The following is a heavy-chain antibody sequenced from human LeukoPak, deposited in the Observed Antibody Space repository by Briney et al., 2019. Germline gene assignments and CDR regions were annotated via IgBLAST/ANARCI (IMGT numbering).Heavy chain of an antibody. V-gene: IGHV3-7*01. D-gene: IGHD6-19*01. J-gene: IGHJ4*02. CDR1: GFTFSNYW. Sequence: GGSLRLSCVASGFTFSNYWKGWVRQAPGKGREWVANIKEDGRAKYYVDSVKGRFTISRDNGKNSLYLQMNSLRTEDTAVYYCYGAVAGDASDSWGQGTLVTASS. CDR3: YGAVAGDASDS. CDR2: IKEDGRAK.